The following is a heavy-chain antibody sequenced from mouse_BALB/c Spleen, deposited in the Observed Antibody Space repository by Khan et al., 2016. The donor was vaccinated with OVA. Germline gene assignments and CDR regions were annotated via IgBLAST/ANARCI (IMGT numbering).Heavy chain of an antibody. CDR1: GYTFTSYY. Sequence: QVQLQQPGAELVKPGASVKLSCKASGYTFTSYYMYWVKQRPGQGLECIGGINPSNGDTYFNERFKNKATLTVDKSSSTAYMQLSSLTSEDSAVYYCTRSGWSSFGYWGQGTLVTVSA. CDR2: INPSNGDT. CDR3: TRSGWSSFGY. V-gene: IGHV1S81*02. D-gene: IGHD2-3*01. J-gene: IGHJ3*01.